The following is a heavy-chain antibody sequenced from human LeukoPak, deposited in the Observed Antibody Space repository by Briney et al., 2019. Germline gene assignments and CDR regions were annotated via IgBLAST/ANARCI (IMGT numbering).Heavy chain of an antibody. J-gene: IGHJ4*02. Sequence: GESLKISCKGSGYSFSSYWINWVRQMPGKGLEWMGRIDPSDSYTNYNPSFQGHVTISADKSISTAYLQWSSLMASDTAMYYCARHTISDYWGQGTQVTASS. CDR3: ARHTISDY. V-gene: IGHV5-10-1*01. CDR1: GYSFSSYW. D-gene: IGHD3-10*01. CDR2: IDPSDSYT.